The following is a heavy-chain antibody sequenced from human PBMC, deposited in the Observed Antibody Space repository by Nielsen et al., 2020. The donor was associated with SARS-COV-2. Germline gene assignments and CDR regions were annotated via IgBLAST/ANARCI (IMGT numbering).Heavy chain of an antibody. V-gene: IGHV1-24*01. J-gene: IGHJ6*02. CDR2: FDPEDGET. CDR3: ASQNYSNYGYYYYGMDV. CDR1: GYTLTELS. D-gene: IGHD4-11*01. Sequence: ASVKVSCKVSGYTLTELSMHWVRQAPGKGLEWMGGFDPEDGETIYAQKFQGRVTMTEDTSTDTAYMELSSLRSEDTAVYYCASQNYSNYGYYYYGMDVWGQGTTVTVSS.